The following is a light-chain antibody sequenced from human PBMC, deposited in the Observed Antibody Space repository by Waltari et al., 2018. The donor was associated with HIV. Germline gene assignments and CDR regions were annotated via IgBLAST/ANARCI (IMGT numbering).Light chain of an antibody. Sequence: DIVMTQSPDSLALSLGERAPITCKSSQSVFSSPKNKSYLTWYQQRPGLPPKVLIYWASTRESGVPDRFSGSGSGTDFTLTISNLQAEDVALYYCHQSYSNPVTFGGGTRVAIK. CDR1: QSVFSSPKNKSY. J-gene: IGKJ4*01. CDR3: HQSYSNPVT. V-gene: IGKV4-1*01. CDR2: WAS.